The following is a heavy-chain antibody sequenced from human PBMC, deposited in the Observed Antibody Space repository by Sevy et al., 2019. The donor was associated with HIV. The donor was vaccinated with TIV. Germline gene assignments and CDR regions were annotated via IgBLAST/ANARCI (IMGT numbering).Heavy chain of an antibody. D-gene: IGHD3-22*01. CDR2: ISWNSGTI. V-gene: IGHV3-9*01. Sequence: GGSLRLSCAASGFTLDEYAMHWVRQAPGKGLEWVSGISWNSGTIGYADSVKGRFTVSRDKAKNSLYLQMNSLRAEDTAFYYCAKGSGYDSSGSQYGMDVWGQGTTVTVSS. CDR3: AKGSGYDSSGSQYGMDV. CDR1: GFTLDEYA. J-gene: IGHJ6*02.